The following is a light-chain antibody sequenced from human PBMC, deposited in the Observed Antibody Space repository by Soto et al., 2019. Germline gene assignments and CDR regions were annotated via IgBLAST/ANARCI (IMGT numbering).Light chain of an antibody. CDR1: QSVSSN. V-gene: IGKV3-15*01. CDR2: DAS. CDR3: QQYNNWPRT. Sequence: EIVMTQSPATLSVPRGERATLSCRASQSVSSNLVWYQQKPGQAPRLLIYDASTRATGIPARFSGSGSGTEFTLTISSLQSEDFAVYYCQQYNNWPRTFGQGTKVEIK. J-gene: IGKJ1*01.